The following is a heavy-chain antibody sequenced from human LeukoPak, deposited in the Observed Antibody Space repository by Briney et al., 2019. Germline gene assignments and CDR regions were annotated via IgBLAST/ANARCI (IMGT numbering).Heavy chain of an antibody. Sequence: PGGSLRLSCAASGFTVSSNDMTWVRQAPGKGLQWVSTISVSGENTYYADSVKGRFTISRDISKSTLYLQMNSLRDEDTALYYCAKYGSGTYYNGLHWGQGTLVTVSS. J-gene: IGHJ4*02. CDR3: AKYGSGTYYNGLH. D-gene: IGHD3-10*01. CDR2: ISVSGENT. V-gene: IGHV3-23*01. CDR1: GFTVSSND.